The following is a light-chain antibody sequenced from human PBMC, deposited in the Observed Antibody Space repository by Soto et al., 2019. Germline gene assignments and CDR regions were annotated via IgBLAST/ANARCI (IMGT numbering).Light chain of an antibody. J-gene: IGKJ1*01. CDR3: QHYDSARWT. CDR2: DAS. Sequence: EIVLTQSPGTLSLSPWEIATLSCRASQSISSTYLTWYHQRPGQAPRLLIYDASRRATGIPDRFSGSGSGTDFSLTISRLEPEDFAVYYCQHYDSARWTFGLGTKVDI. CDR1: QSISSTY. V-gene: IGKV3-20*01.